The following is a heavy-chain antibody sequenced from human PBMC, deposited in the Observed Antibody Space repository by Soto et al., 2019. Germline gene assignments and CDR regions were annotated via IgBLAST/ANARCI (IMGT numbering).Heavy chain of an antibody. D-gene: IGHD1-26*01. CDR1: GYSFTSLD. Sequence: QVQLVQSGAEVREPGASVKVSCKASGYSFTSLDINWVRQTAGQGLEWKGWMQPSTGGTGYAQKFQGRVTMTRDTSINTAYMELTTLTSDDTAFYYCARGVSAGVDYWGQGTLVTVSS. CDR2: MQPSTGGT. J-gene: IGHJ4*02. V-gene: IGHV1-8*01. CDR3: ARGVSAGVDY.